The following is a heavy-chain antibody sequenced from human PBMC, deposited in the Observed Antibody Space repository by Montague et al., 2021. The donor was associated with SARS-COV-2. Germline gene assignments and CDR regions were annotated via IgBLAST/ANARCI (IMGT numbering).Heavy chain of an antibody. J-gene: IGHJ4*02. Sequence: SETLSLTCTVSGGSISSSSYYWGWIRQPPGKGLEWIGSIYYSGSTYYNPSLKSRVTISVDTSKNQFSLKLSSVTAADTAVYYCARLPDLLLWFGVALDYWGQGALVTVSS. CDR1: GGSISSSSYY. CDR3: ARLPDLLLWFGVALDY. CDR2: IYYSGST. D-gene: IGHD3-10*01. V-gene: IGHV4-39*01.